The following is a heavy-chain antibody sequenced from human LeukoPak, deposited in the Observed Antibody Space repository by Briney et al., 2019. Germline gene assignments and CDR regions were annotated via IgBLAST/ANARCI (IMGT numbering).Heavy chain of an antibody. CDR3: ARDNYRGVSNFDP. V-gene: IGHV4-30-2*01. J-gene: IGHJ5*02. Sequence: SETLSLTCAVSGGSISSGGYSWSWIRQPPGKGLEWIGYIYHSGSTYYNPSLKSRVTISVDTSKNQFSLNVTSVTATDTAMYYCARDNYRGVSNFDPWGQGILVTVSS. D-gene: IGHD3-10*01. CDR2: IYHSGST. CDR1: GGSISSGGYS.